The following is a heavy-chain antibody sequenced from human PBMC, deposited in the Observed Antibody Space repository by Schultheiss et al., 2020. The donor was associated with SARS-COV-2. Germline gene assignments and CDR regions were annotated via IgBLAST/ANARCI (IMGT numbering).Heavy chain of an antibody. J-gene: IGHJ4*02. CDR2: IYYSGST. CDR3: AREDELLYSDY. V-gene: IGHV4-59*12. D-gene: IGHD2-2*02. CDR1: GGSISSYY. Sequence: SETLSLTCTVSGGSISSYYWSWIRQPPGKGLEWIGYIYYSGSTYYNPSLKSRVTISVDTSKNQFSLKLSSVTAADTAVYYCAREDELLYSDYWGQGTLVTVSS.